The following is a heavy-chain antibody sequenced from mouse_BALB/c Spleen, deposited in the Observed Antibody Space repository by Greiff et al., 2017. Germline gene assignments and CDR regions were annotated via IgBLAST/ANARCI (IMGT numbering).Heavy chain of an antibody. CDR3: ARTYYDYLFAY. Sequence: EVQLQESGPGLVKPSQSLSLTCTVTGYSITSDYAWNWIRQFPGNKLEWMGYISYSGSTSYNPSLKSRISITRDTSKNQFFLQLNSVTTEDTATYYCARTYYDYLFAYWGQGTLVTVSA. CDR1: GYSITSDYA. V-gene: IGHV3-2*02. D-gene: IGHD2-4*01. J-gene: IGHJ3*01. CDR2: ISYSGST.